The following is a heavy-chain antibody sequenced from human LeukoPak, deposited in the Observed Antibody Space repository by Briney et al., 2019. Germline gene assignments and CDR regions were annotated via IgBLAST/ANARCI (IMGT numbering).Heavy chain of an antibody. CDR3: ARVPWMVRGVHMDV. V-gene: IGHV1-46*01. CDR2: ISPGGGST. D-gene: IGHD3-10*01. J-gene: IGHJ6*03. CDR1: GYTFTSNY. Sequence: SVKVSCKAFGYTFTSNYMHWVRQAPGQGPEWMGVISPGGGSTTYAQKFQGRVTLTRDMSTSTDYLELSSLRSEDTAVYYCARVPWMVRGVHMDVWGKGTTVTISS.